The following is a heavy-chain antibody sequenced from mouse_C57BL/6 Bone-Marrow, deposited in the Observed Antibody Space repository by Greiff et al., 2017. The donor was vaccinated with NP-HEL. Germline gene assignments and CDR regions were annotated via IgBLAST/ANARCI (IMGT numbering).Heavy chain of an antibody. Sequence: VQLQQSGAELVRPGSSVKMSCKTSGYTFTSYGINWVKQRPGQGLEWIGYIYLGNGYTEYTEKFKGKATLTSDTSSSTAYMQLSSLPSEYSEIYCCHGDYVAYWGQGTLVTVSA. D-gene: IGHD2-13*01. CDR2: IYLGNGYT. CDR1: GYTFTSYG. CDR3: HGDYVAY. V-gene: IGHV1-58*01. J-gene: IGHJ3*01.